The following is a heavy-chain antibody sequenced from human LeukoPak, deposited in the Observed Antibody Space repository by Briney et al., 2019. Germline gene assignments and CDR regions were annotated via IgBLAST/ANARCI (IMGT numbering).Heavy chain of an antibody. CDR3: ARGAGSHYHYYYMDV. J-gene: IGHJ6*03. CDR1: EYSFTNYW. D-gene: IGHD3-16*01. CDR2: VYPGDSDT. Sequence: GESLKISCKASEYSFTNYWIGWVRQTPGKGLERMGVVYPGDSDTRYSPPFQGQITISADKSINTAYLQWSSLKASDTAMYYCARGAGSHYHYYYMDVWGKGTAVTVSS. V-gene: IGHV5-51*01.